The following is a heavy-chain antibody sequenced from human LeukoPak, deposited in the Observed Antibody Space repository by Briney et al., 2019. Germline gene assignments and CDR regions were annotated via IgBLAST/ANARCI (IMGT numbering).Heavy chain of an antibody. Sequence: SQTLSLTCTVSGGSISSGGYYWSWIRQHPGKGLEWIGYIYYSGSTNYNPSLKSRVTISVDTSKNQFSLKLSSVTAADTAVYYCAREWLQSGVYFDYWGQGTLVTVSS. CDR2: IYYSGST. D-gene: IGHD5-24*01. CDR1: GGSISSGGYY. CDR3: AREWLQSGVYFDY. J-gene: IGHJ4*02. V-gene: IGHV4-31*03.